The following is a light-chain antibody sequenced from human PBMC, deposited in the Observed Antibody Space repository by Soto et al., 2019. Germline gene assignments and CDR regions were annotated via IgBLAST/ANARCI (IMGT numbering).Light chain of an antibody. CDR3: SSYRSSDTLE. J-gene: IGLJ2*01. CDR1: SSDVGGYNY. CDR2: DVT. V-gene: IGLV2-14*03. Sequence: QSALTKPASVSGSPGQAITISCTGTSSDVGGYNYVSWYQQHPGKAPKLMIYDVTNRPSGVSNRFSGSKSGNTASLTISGLQAEDEADYYCSSYRSSDTLEFGGGTKVTVL.